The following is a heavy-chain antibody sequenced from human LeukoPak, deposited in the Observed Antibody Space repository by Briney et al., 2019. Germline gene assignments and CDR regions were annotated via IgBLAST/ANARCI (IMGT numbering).Heavy chain of an antibody. CDR3: AKDGGNWNGDY. CDR1: GFTFSTYG. CDR2: IRYDGSNE. J-gene: IGHJ4*02. D-gene: IGHD1-20*01. V-gene: IGHV3-30*02. Sequence: GGSLRLSCAASGFTFSTYGMHWVRQAPGKGLEWVAFIRYDGSNEYYADSVKGRFIISRDNSKNTLYLQINSLRVEDTALYYCAKDGGNWNGDYWGQGTLVTVSS.